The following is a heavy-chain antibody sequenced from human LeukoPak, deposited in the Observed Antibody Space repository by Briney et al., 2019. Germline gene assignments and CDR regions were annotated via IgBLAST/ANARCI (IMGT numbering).Heavy chain of an antibody. CDR3: ARGGYCSSTSCRTPYYYYMDV. Sequence: GGSLRLSCAASGFTFGRYEMNWVRQAPGKGLEWVSYIGTIISTTYYADSVKGRFTISRDNAKNSLYLQMNSLRAEDTAVYYCARGGYCSSTSCRTPYYYYMDVWGKGTTVTVSS. J-gene: IGHJ6*03. CDR1: GFTFGRYE. CDR2: IGTIISTT. V-gene: IGHV3-48*03. D-gene: IGHD2-2*01.